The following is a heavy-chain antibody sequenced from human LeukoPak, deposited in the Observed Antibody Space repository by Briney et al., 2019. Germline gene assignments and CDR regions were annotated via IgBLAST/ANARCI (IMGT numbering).Heavy chain of an antibody. Sequence: GGSLRLSCAASGFTFSSYSMNWVRQAPGKGLEWVSSISSSSSHIYYADSVKGRFTISRDNAKNSLYLQMNSLRAEDTAVYYCARGQRLEQDYWGQGTLVTVSS. J-gene: IGHJ4*02. D-gene: IGHD1/OR15-1a*01. V-gene: IGHV3-21*01. CDR2: ISSSSSHI. CDR3: ARGQRLEQDY. CDR1: GFTFSSYS.